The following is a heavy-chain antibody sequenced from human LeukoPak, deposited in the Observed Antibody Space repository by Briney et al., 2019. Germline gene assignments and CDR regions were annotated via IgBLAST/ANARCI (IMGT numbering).Heavy chain of an antibody. CDR1: GFTFSSYS. CDR3: ARCLTGTTPNPIDY. D-gene: IGHD1-7*01. CDR2: ISSSSSYI. J-gene: IGHJ4*02. V-gene: IGHV3-21*01. Sequence: GGSLRLSCAASGFTFSSYSMNWVRQAPGKGLEWVSSISSSSSYIYYADSVKGRFTISRDNAKNSLYLQMNSLRAEDTAVHYCARCLTGTTPNPIDYWGQGTLVTVSS.